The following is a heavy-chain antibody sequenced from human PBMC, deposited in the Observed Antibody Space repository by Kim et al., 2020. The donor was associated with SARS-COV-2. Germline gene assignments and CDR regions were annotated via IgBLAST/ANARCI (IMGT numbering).Heavy chain of an antibody. Sequence: SETLSLTCAVYGGSFSGYYWSWIRQPPGKGLERIGEINHSGSTNYNPSLKSRVTISVDTSKNQYSLKLSSVTAADTAVYYCARANDSSGYDYSTFDYWGQGTLVTLSS. J-gene: IGHJ4*02. D-gene: IGHD3-22*01. CDR3: ARANDSSGYDYSTFDY. V-gene: IGHV4-34*01. CDR2: INHSGST. CDR1: GGSFSGYY.